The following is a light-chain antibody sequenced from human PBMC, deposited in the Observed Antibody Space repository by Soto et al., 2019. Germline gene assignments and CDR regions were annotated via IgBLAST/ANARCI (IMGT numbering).Light chain of an antibody. Sequence: QSVLTQPASVSGSPGQSITISCTGTSSDVGAYNYVSWYQHHPDKAPKLMSFDGSNRPSEVSNRFSGSKSGNTASLILSGLQAEYEADYYCSSYTSSNSWVFGGGTKLTVL. J-gene: IGLJ3*02. CDR2: DGS. CDR3: SSYTSSNSWV. V-gene: IGLV2-14*03. CDR1: SSDVGAYNY.